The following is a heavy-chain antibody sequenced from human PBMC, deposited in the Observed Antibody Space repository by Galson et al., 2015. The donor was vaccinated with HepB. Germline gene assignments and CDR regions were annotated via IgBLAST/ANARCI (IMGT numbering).Heavy chain of an antibody. Sequence: SVRVSCKASGYTFASHDINWVRQASGQGLEWMGWMNPNSGNTGYAQNFQGRITMTRSTSITTAYMEVSSLRPEDTAIYYCARRTTVRGSTAFDYWGQGTLVTVSS. CDR2: MNPNSGNT. D-gene: IGHD1-1*01. CDR1: GYTFASHD. V-gene: IGHV1-8*01. J-gene: IGHJ4*02. CDR3: ARRTTVRGSTAFDY.